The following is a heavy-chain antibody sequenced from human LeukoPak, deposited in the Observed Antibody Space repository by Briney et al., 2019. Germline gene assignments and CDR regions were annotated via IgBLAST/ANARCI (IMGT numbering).Heavy chain of an antibody. D-gene: IGHD2-2*02. J-gene: IGHJ6*03. Sequence: SVKVSCKASGGTFSSYAISWVRQAPGQGLEWMGRIIPILGIANYAQKFQGRVTITADKSTSTAYMELSSLRSDDTAVYYCARDSDCSSTSCYTGGYYYYYMDVWGKGTTVTVSS. CDR3: ARDSDCSSTSCYTGGYYYYYMDV. V-gene: IGHV1-69*04. CDR2: IIPILGIA. CDR1: GGTFSSYA.